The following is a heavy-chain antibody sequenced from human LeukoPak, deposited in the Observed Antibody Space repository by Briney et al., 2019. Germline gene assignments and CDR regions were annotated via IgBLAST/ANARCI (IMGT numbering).Heavy chain of an antibody. J-gene: IGHJ4*02. CDR3: AGRLWGTGYPDF. Sequence: GGSLRLSCAASGFTFSSYGMNWVRQTPGKGLEWVANIKKDGTEKNHADSVKGRFTISRDNAKNLLYLQMNNLRVEDTAVYYCAGRLWGTGYPDFWGQGTLLTVSS. V-gene: IGHV3-7*01. CDR1: GFTFSSYG. D-gene: IGHD3-9*01. CDR2: IKKDGTEK.